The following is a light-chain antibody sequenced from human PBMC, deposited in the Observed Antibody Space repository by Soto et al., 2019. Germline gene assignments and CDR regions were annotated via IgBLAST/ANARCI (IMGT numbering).Light chain of an antibody. CDR3: SFYTSTYTFV. CDR1: RSAVGSYNR. V-gene: IGLV2-18*01. CDR2: EVN. J-gene: IGLJ1*01. Sequence: QSVLTQPPSVSGPPGQAVTISGTGTRSAVGSYNRVSAYQQPPGKAPKLLIYEVNNRPWGVPDRFSGSKSGNTAALTISGLQAEDEADYYCSFYTSTYTFVFGTGTKVTVL.